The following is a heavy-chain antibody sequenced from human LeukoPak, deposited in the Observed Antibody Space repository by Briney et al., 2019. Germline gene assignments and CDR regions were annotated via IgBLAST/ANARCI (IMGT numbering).Heavy chain of an antibody. CDR2: IYSGGST. CDR1: GFTVSSNY. V-gene: IGHV3-53*01. J-gene: IGHJ6*02. Sequence: GRSLRLSCAASGFTVSSNYMSWVRQAPGKGLEWVSVIYSGGSTYYADSVKGRFTISRDNSKNTLYLQMNSLRAEDTAVYYCARVRHDYYDSSGLIYYYYYGMDVWGQGTTVTVSS. CDR3: ARVRHDYYDSSGLIYYYYYGMDV. D-gene: IGHD3-22*01.